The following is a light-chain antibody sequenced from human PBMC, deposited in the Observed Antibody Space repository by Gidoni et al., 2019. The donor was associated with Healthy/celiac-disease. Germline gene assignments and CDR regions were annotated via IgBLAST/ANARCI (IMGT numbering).Light chain of an antibody. CDR1: NIGSKR. J-gene: IGLJ2*01. V-gene: IGLV3-21*02. Sequence: SYVLTQPPSVSVAPGQTARLPCGGNNIGSKRVHWYQHKPGQSPVLVVYDVSDRPSGIPERFSGSNSGNTATLTISRVEAGDEADYDCQVWDSSSDHVVFGGGTKLTVL. CDR2: DVS. CDR3: QVWDSSSDHVV.